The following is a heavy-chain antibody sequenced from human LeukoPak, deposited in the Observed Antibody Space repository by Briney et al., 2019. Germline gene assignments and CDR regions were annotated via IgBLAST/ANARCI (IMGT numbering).Heavy chain of an antibody. J-gene: IGHJ4*02. V-gene: IGHV1-2*02. Sequence: ASVKVSCKASGYTFTGYYMHWVRQAPGQGLEWMGWINPNRGGTNYAQKFQGRVTMTRDTSISTAHMELSSLKSDDTAVYYCAREAGTSSSFDYWGQGTLVTVFS. CDR3: AREAGTSSSFDY. CDR1: GYTFTGYY. CDR2: INPNRGGT. D-gene: IGHD6-6*01.